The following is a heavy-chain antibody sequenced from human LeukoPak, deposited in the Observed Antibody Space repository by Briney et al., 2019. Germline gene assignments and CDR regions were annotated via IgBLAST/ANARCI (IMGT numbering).Heavy chain of an antibody. CDR1: GFTFNTYG. J-gene: IGHJ3*02. Sequence: GGSLRLSCAASGFTFNTYGMSWVRQAPGKGLEWVSGISGSGGATYYADSVKGRFTISRDNSKNTLYLEMNSLRAEDTAVYYCAKAIVPAAIGAFDIWGQGTMVTVSS. V-gene: IGHV3-23*01. CDR2: ISGSGGAT. CDR3: AKAIVPAAIGAFDI. D-gene: IGHD2-2*01.